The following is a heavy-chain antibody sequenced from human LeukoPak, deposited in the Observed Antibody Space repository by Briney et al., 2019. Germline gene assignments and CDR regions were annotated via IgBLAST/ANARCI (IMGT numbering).Heavy chain of an antibody. CDR3: ARSFRESYYYGMDV. CDR1: GGTFSSYA. D-gene: IGHD3-10*01. J-gene: IGHJ6*02. CDR2: IIPILGIA. Sequence: SVKVSCKASGGTFSSYAISWVRQAPGQGLEWMGRIIPILGIANYAQKFQGRVTITADKSTSTAYMELSSLRSEDTAVYYCARSFRESYYYGMDVWGQGTTVTASS. V-gene: IGHV1-69*04.